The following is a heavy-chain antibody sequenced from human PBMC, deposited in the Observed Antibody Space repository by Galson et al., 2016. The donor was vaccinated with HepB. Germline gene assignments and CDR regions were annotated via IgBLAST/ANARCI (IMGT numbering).Heavy chain of an antibody. D-gene: IGHD5-24*01. J-gene: IGHJ6*02. CDR1: GFTFSNYA. CDR2: ISGSGGST. CDR3: AKGKKGRDHYAMDV. Sequence: SLRLSCAASGFTFSNYAMTWVRQAPGKGLQWVSAISGSGGSTYYADSVEGRFTISRDSSKNTVYLKMNNLRAEDKALYYFAKGKKGRDHYAMDVWGQGTTVTVSS. V-gene: IGHV3-23*01.